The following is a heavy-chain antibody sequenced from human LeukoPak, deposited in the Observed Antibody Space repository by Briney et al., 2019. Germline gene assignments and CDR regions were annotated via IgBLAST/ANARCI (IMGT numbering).Heavy chain of an antibody. J-gene: IGHJ3*02. Sequence: SETLSLTCKVSGDSISSITSYWGWIRPSPGKGLEWIGSFCSSGTTYYNPSLKSRVTISIDTSKNQFSLKMISVTAADTAVYYCARRDIAFNAFDTWSQGTMVTVSS. V-gene: IGHV4-39*01. CDR1: GDSISSITSY. CDR2: FCSSGTT. CDR3: ARRDIAFNAFDT. D-gene: IGHD2-21*01.